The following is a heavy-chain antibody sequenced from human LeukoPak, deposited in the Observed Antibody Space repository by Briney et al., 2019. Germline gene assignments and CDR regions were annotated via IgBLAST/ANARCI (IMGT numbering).Heavy chain of an antibody. V-gene: IGHV4-30-2*01. CDR1: GGSISSGGYY. CDR2: IYHSGST. D-gene: IGHD1-26*01. J-gene: IGHJ4*02. Sequence: LQTLSLTCTVSGGSISSGGYYWSCIRQPPGKGLEWIGYIYHSGSTYYNPSLKSRVTISVDTSKNQFSLKLSSVTAADTAVYYCARDRYSGSPDYWGQGTLVTVSS. CDR3: ARDRYSGSPDY.